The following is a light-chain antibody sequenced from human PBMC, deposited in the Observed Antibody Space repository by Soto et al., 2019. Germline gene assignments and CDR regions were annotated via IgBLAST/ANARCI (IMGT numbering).Light chain of an antibody. V-gene: IGLV1-44*01. Sequence: QSVLTQPPSASGTPGQRVTISCSGSSSNIGSNYVNWYQHLPGTAPKLLIYSDDQRPSGVPDRFSGSKSGTSAYLAISGLQSEDEADYLCAEWNDNPNGTGYVFGTGTKVTVL. CDR2: SDD. J-gene: IGLJ1*01. CDR3: AEWNDNPNGTGYV. CDR1: SSNIGSNY.